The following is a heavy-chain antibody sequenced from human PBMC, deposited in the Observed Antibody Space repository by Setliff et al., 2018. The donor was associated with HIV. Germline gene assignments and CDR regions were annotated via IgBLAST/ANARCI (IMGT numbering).Heavy chain of an antibody. D-gene: IGHD3-10*01. Sequence: ASVKVSCKASGFTFTTYAVHWVRRAPGQRPEWMGWINAANGKTRYPQRFEARVAITMDTGASTAYMELNSLRSEDSAVYYCGRGVIRGVISQGGLDYWGPGTLVTVSS. CDR2: INAANGKT. CDR1: GFTFTTYA. CDR3: GRGVIRGVISQGGLDY. J-gene: IGHJ4*02. V-gene: IGHV1-3*01.